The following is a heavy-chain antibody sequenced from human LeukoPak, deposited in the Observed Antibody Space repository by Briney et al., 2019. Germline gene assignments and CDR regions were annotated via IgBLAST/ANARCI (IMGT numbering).Heavy chain of an antibody. CDR2: IIPIFGTA. CDR3: ARLDITMVRGWYLGWFDP. CDR1: GGTFSSYA. Sequence: VASVKVSCKASGGTFSSYAISWVRHAPGQGLEWMGGIIPIFGTANYEQNFQGRVTITADKSTSTDYMELSSLRSEDTGVYYCARLDITMVRGWYLGWFDPWGQGTLVTVSS. J-gene: IGHJ5*02. D-gene: IGHD3-10*01. V-gene: IGHV1-69*06.